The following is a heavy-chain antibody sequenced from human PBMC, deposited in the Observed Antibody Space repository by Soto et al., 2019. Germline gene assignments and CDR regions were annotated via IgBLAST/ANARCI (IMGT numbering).Heavy chain of an antibody. Sequence: EVRLMESGGGLVQPGGSLRLSCAASGFTFSGYWMSWARQAPGKGLEGVANIKQDGSEKYSVDSVKGRFTISRDNAQDSLYLPMNSLRVEDTAIYYCARDRGIGFFGQDYWGMDVWGQGTTVIVSS. V-gene: IGHV3-7*05. J-gene: IGHJ6*02. CDR3: ARDRGIGFFGQDYWGMDV. CDR1: GFTFSGYW. D-gene: IGHD6-19*01. CDR2: IKQDGSEK.